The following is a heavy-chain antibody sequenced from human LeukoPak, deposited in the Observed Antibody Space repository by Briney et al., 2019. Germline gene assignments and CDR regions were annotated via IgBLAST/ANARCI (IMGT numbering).Heavy chain of an antibody. CDR3: AKDVYCGGDCYSSDYYYYYYMDV. D-gene: IGHD2-21*02. Sequence: GGSLRLSCAASGFTFSSYGMNWVRQAPGKGLEWVSAISGSGGSTYYADSVKGRFTISRDNSKNTLYLQMNSLRAEDTAVYYCAKDVYCGGDCYSSDYYYYYYMDVWGKGTTVTISS. CDR1: GFTFSSYG. V-gene: IGHV3-23*01. CDR2: ISGSGGST. J-gene: IGHJ6*03.